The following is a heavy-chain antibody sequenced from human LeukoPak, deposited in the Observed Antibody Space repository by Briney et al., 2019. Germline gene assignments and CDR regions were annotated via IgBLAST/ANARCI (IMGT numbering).Heavy chain of an antibody. V-gene: IGHV1-2*02. Sequence: ASVKVSCKASGYTFTGYYMHWVRQAPGQGLEWMGWINPNSGGTNYAQKFQGRVTMTRDTSISTAYMELSRLRSDDTAVYCCARDLSDYYYDSSGYYGYWGQGTLVTVSS. CDR2: INPNSGGT. CDR1: GYTFTGYY. D-gene: IGHD3-22*01. CDR3: ARDLSDYYYDSSGYYGY. J-gene: IGHJ4*02.